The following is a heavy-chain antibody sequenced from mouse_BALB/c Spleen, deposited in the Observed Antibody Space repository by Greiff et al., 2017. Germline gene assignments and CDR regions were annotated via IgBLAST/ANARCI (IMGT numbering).Heavy chain of an antibody. D-gene: IGHD2-1*01. V-gene: IGHV2-5-1*01. CDR3: AKKGDYGNYFWYFDV. CDR1: GFSFTSYG. Sequence: VQLQQSGPSLVQPSQSLSITCTVSGFSFTSYGVHWVRQSPGKGLEWLGVIWRGGSTDYNAAFMSRLSITKDNSKSQVFFKMNSLQADDTAIYYSAKKGDYGNYFWYFDVWGAGTTVTVSS. CDR2: IWRGGST. J-gene: IGHJ1*01.